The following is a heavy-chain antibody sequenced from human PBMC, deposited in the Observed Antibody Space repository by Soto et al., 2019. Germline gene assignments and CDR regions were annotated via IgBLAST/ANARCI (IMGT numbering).Heavy chain of an antibody. CDR3: ARGDCSSNSCYEFSE. Sequence: QVQLVESGGGVVQPGRSLRLSCAASGFTFSSYGMHWVRQAPGKGLEWVAVIWYDGSNKYYADSVKGRFTISRDNSKHTLYLQMNRLSAEDTAVYYCARGDCSSNSCYEFSEWGQGTLVTVSS. CDR1: GFTFSSYG. D-gene: IGHD2-2*01. J-gene: IGHJ4*02. V-gene: IGHV3-33*01. CDR2: IWYDGSNK.